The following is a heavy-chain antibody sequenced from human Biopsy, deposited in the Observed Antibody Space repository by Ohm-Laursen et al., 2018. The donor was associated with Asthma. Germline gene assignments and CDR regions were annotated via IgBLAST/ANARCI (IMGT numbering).Heavy chain of an antibody. CDR3: ARQKLAAAEGPFDL. Sequence: SDTLSLTCTVSNGSISSNFYYWGWIRQPPGKGLEWVGSIHKNGIGCYKSSLKSRLTISVDTSKNQFSLKGTSVTAADTAVYYCARQKLAAAEGPFDLWGQGTMVTVSS. J-gene: IGHJ3*01. CDR1: NGSISSNFYY. D-gene: IGHD6-13*01. CDR2: IHKNGIG. V-gene: IGHV4-39*01.